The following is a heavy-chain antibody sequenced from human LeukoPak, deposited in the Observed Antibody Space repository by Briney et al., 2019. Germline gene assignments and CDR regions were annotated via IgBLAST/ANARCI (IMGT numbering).Heavy chain of an antibody. V-gene: IGHV3-23*01. Sequence: PGGSLRLSCEASGFTFSSYGMSWVRQAPGKGLEWVSSISDSGGSTYYADSVKGRFTISRDNSKNTLYVQMNSLRAEDTAVYYCAKDRLRVAGGFDYWGRGTLVTVSS. J-gene: IGHJ4*02. CDR2: ISDSGGST. CDR1: GFTFSSYG. D-gene: IGHD3-10*01. CDR3: AKDRLRVAGGFDY.